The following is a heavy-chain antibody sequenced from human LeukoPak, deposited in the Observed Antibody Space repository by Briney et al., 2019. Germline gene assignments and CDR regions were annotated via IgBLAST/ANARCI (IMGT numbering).Heavy chain of an antibody. Sequence: GRSLRLSCAASGFTFSSYGMHWVRQAPGKGLERVAFIRYDGSNKYYADSVKGRFTISRDNSKNTLYLQMNSLRAEDTAVYYCAKDRLVESYAFDIWGQGTMVTVSS. J-gene: IGHJ3*02. CDR3: AKDRLVESYAFDI. V-gene: IGHV3-30*02. D-gene: IGHD2-2*01. CDR1: GFTFSSYG. CDR2: IRYDGSNK.